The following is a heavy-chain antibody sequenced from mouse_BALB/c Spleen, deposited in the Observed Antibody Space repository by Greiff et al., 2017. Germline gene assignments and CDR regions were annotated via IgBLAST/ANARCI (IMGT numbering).Heavy chain of an antibody. CDR3: ARGLNYFDY. CDR2: ISSGGSYT. J-gene: IGHJ2*01. D-gene: IGHD1-3*01. Sequence: EVKLMESGGGLVKPGGSLKLSCAASGFTFSSYAMSWVRQTPEKRLEWVAEISSGGSYTYYPDTVTGRFTISRDNAKNTLYLEMSSLRSEDTAMYYCARGLNYFDYWGQGTTLTVSS. V-gene: IGHV5-9-4*01. CDR1: GFTFSSYA.